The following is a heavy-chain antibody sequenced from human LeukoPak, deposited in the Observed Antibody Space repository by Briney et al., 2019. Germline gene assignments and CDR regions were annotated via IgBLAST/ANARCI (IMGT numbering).Heavy chain of an antibody. CDR3: AKKRDVYSPFDS. CDR1: GDTLINSW. CDR2: RHLLNSDT. D-gene: IGHD5-24*01. J-gene: IGHJ4*02. Sequence: GESLKISCKGSGDTLINSWIGWVRQRSGKGLEWMGIRHLLNSDTRYSPSFQGHVIISADKSNSTAYLQWSSLGVSDTAIYYCAKKRDVYSPFDSWGQGTLVTVSS. V-gene: IGHV5-51*01.